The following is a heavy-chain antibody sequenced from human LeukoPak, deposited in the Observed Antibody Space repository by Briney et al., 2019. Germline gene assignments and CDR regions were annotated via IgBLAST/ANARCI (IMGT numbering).Heavy chain of an antibody. CDR2: INPNSGGT. V-gene: IGHV1-2*02. CDR3: ARAFYDILTGYATPLGY. D-gene: IGHD3-9*01. J-gene: IGHJ4*02. Sequence: ASVKVSCKASGCTFTGYYMHWVRQAPGQGLEWMGWINPNSGGTNYAQKFQGRVTMTRDTSISTAYMELSRLRSDDTAVYYCARAFYDILTGYATPLGYWGQGTLVTVSS. CDR1: GCTFTGYY.